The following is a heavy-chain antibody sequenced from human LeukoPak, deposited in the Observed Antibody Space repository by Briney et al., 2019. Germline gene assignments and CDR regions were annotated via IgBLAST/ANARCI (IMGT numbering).Heavy chain of an antibody. V-gene: IGHV1-18*01. J-gene: IGHJ4*02. Sequence: GASVKVSCKASGYSFRNYGITWVRQAPGQGLEWMGWISTYNGDTHFAQNLQGRVTLTTDTSTSTAYMELRSLRSDDTAVYYCARDPTNTSGYYAYFEYWGQGTLVTVSS. D-gene: IGHD5-12*01. CDR3: ARDPTNTSGYYAYFEY. CDR2: ISTYNGDT. CDR1: GYSFRNYG.